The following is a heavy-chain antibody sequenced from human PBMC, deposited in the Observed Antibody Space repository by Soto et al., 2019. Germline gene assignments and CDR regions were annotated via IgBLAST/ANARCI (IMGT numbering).Heavy chain of an antibody. CDR3: ARVNYGDYGGVYDY. V-gene: IGHV3-74*01. Sequence: VASGGGLVQPGGSLRLSCAASGFTVSSYWMHWVRQAPGKGLVWVSRINSDGSSTSFADSVKGRFTISRDNAKNTLYLQMNSLRAEDTAVYYCARVNYGDYGGVYDYWGQGTLVTVSS. J-gene: IGHJ4*02. CDR2: INSDGSST. CDR1: GFTVSSYW. D-gene: IGHD4-17*01.